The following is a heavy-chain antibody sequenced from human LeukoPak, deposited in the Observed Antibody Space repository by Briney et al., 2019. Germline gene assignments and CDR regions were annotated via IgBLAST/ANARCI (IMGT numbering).Heavy chain of an antibody. CDR3: AKGSAWYVDY. J-gene: IGHJ4*02. D-gene: IGHD6-19*01. Sequence: GGSLRLSCAASGFTFSGYGMYWLRQAPGKGLEWVSFILYDGSNEYYADSVQGRFTISRDSSKNMLYLQLSSLRAEDTAVYYCAKGSAWYVDYWGQGTLVTVSS. CDR2: ILYDGSNE. V-gene: IGHV3-30*02. CDR1: GFTFSGYG.